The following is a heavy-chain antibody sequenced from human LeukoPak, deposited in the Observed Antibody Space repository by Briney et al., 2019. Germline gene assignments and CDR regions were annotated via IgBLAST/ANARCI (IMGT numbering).Heavy chain of an antibody. J-gene: IGHJ6*03. CDR2: INHSGST. Sequence: SETLSLSCAVYGGYFSGHYWSWIRQPPGKGLEWIGEINHSGSTNYNPSLKSRVTISVDTSKSQFSLKLSSVTAADTAVYYCASSLVGCRGCPFCYTDVWGKETTVTVSS. CDR1: GGYFSGHY. D-gene: IGHD6-19*01. V-gene: IGHV4-34*01. CDR3: ASSLVGCRGCPFCYTDV.